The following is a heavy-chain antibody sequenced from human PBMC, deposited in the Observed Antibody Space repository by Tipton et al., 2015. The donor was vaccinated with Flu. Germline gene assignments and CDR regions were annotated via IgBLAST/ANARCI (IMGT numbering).Heavy chain of an antibody. J-gene: IGHJ6*03. CDR1: GFTFSSYW. V-gene: IGHV3-7*03. D-gene: IGHD1-26*01. CDR2: IKQDGSEK. CDR3: AKDVGYYYYYYMDV. Sequence: SLRLSCAASGFTFSSYWMSWVRQAPGKGLEWVANIKQDGSEKYYVDSVKGRFTISRDNAKNSLYLQMNSLRAEDTALYYCAKDVGYYYYYYMDVWGKGTTVTVSS.